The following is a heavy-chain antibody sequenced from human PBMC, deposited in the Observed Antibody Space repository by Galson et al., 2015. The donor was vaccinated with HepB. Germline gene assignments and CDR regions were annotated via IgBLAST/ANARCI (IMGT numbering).Heavy chain of an antibody. J-gene: IGHJ4*02. D-gene: IGHD2-2*01. Sequence: SVKVSCKASGYTFTSYAMHWVRQAPGQRLEWMGWINAGNGNTKYSQKFQGRVTITRDTSASTAYMELSSLRSEDTAVYYCARSSGCSSTSCYAGVGYWGQGTLVTVSS. CDR3: ARSSGCSSTSCYAGVGY. V-gene: IGHV1-3*01. CDR2: INAGNGNT. CDR1: GYTFTSYA.